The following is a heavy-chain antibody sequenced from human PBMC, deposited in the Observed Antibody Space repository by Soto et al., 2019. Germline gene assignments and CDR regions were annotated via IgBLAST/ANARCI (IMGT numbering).Heavy chain of an antibody. CDR1: RFTFSTHG. V-gene: IGHV3-30*18. CDR3: AKDGGRYWGGDCMGDFDY. Sequence: QVQLVESGGGVVQPGRSLRLSCAASRFTFSTHGMHWVRQAPGKGLEWVAVISYDGSNKYYADSVKGRFTISRDNSKNTLYLQMNSLRAEDTAVYYCAKDGGRYWGGDCMGDFDYWGQGTLGTVSS. J-gene: IGHJ4*02. CDR2: ISYDGSNK. D-gene: IGHD2-21*02.